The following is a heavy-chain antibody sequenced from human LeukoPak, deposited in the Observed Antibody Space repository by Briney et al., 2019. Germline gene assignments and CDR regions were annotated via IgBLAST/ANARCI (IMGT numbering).Heavy chain of an antibody. CDR3: AREVWAVAGTVDY. CDR2: ISSSSSTI. V-gene: IGHV3-48*01. Sequence: PGGSLRLSCAASGFTFSNYNMNWVRQAPGKGLEWLSYISSSSSTIYYADSVKGRFTVSRDNARNSLYLQMNSLRAEDTAVYYCAREVWAVAGTVDYWGQGTLVTVSS. D-gene: IGHD6-19*01. J-gene: IGHJ4*02. CDR1: GFTFSNYN.